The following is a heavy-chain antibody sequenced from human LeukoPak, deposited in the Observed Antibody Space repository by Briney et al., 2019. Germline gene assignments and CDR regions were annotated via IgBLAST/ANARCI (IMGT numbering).Heavy chain of an antibody. D-gene: IGHD3-16*01. CDR3: ARRAVTSYLYYYYYYMDV. CDR2: IYSGGST. Sequence: PGGSLRLSCAASGFTVSSNYMSWVRPAPGKGLEWGSVIYSGGSTYYADSVKGRFTISRDNSKNTLYLQMNSLRAEDTAVYYCARRAVTSYLYYYYYYMDVWGKGTTVTISS. J-gene: IGHJ6*03. CDR1: GFTVSSNY. V-gene: IGHV3-53*01.